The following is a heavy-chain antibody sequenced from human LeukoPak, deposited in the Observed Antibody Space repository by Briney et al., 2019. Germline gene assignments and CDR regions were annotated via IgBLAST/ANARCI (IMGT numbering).Heavy chain of an antibody. Sequence: GGSLRLSCAVSGFTISSYAMSWVRQAPGKGLEWVSAMSGSGGSTYYADSVKGRITISGDNSKNMLYLQMNSLRAEDTAVYYCAKDRGRRITIFGVVIIFGYFDYWGQGTLVTVSS. V-gene: IGHV3-23*01. CDR1: GFTISSYA. J-gene: IGHJ4*02. D-gene: IGHD3-3*01. CDR3: AKDRGRRITIFGVVIIFGYFDY. CDR2: MSGSGGST.